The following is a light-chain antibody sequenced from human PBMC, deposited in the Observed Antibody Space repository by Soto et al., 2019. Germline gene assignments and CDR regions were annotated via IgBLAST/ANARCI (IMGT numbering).Light chain of an antibody. CDR3: QSYDRGLSGHVV. V-gene: IGLV1-40*01. Sequence: QSVLTQPPSLSGAPGQGVTISCTGSSSNIGAGFDVYWYQQLPGAAPKLLIHHTNTRPSGVPDRFSGCKSGTSASLAITGLQAEDEADYYCQSYDRGLSGHVVFGGGTQLIVL. CDR2: HTN. J-gene: IGLJ2*01. CDR1: SSNIGAGFD.